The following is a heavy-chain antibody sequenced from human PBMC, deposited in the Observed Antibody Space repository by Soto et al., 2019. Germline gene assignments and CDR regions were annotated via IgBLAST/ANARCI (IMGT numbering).Heavy chain of an antibody. D-gene: IGHD2-15*01. CDR2: IIPTFGET. CDR3: ARTVGKVVVRTLEY. CDR1: GDTFSSYY. J-gene: IGHJ4*02. V-gene: IGHV1-69*02. Sequence: QVHLVQSAAEVKKPWSSVKVSCKTSGDTFSSYYISWVRQAPGQGLEWMGRIIPTFGETDYAQKFQGRVTITADKSTHTAYLRLHSLTADDTAMYYCARTVGKVVVRTLEYWGLGTLVTVSS.